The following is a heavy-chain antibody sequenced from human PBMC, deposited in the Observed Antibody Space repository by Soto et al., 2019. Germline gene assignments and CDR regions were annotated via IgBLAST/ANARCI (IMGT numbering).Heavy chain of an antibody. J-gene: IGHJ6*02. V-gene: IGHV4-39*01. CDR2: IYYSGST. CDR1: GASISSSRYY. D-gene: IGHD6-19*01. CDR3: ARHKPNSSGWYYYGMDV. Sequence: XXTLSLACTVSGASISSSRYYWGFIRQPPGKGLEWIGSIYYSGSTYYNPSLKSRVTISVDTSKNQFSLKLSSVTAAETAVYYCARHKPNSSGWYYYGMDVWGQGTTVTVS.